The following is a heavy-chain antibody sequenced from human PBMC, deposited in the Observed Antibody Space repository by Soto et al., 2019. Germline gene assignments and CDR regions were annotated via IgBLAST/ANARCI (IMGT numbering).Heavy chain of an antibody. D-gene: IGHD2-2*01. Sequence: GGSLRLSCAASGFTFSSRAMGWVRQAPGKGPEWVSGISGSDGSTYHADSVKGRLTISRDNSKNTVYLQMNSLRAEDTAVYYCVLPSGGCGSASCYAGLFDYWGQGALVTVSS. J-gene: IGHJ4*02. CDR3: VLPSGGCGSASCYAGLFDY. CDR2: ISGSDGST. CDR1: GFTFSSRA. V-gene: IGHV3-23*01.